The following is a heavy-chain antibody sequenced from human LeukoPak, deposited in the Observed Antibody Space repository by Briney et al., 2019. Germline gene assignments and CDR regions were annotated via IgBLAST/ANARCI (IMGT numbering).Heavy chain of an antibody. Sequence: WGTLRLSCTASGFTFSSYAMYWVRQAPGEGLEYVSAITSDGSSTYYADSVRGRFTISRDTFNNMFYLQMGSLTAEDRAVYYCARSLGGYADSWGQGTLITVSS. CDR1: GFTFSSYA. CDR2: ITSDGSST. J-gene: IGHJ4*02. V-gene: IGHV3-64*02. CDR3: ARSLGGYADS. D-gene: IGHD3-16*01.